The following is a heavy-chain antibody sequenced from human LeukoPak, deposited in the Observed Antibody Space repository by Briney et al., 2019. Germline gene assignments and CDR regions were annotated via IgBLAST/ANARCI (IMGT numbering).Heavy chain of an antibody. CDR3: ARDRVTVTLSYFDY. CDR2: ISSSSSYI. CDR1: GFTFSSYS. D-gene: IGHD4-17*01. V-gene: IGHV3-21*01. J-gene: IGHJ4*02. Sequence: KPGGSLRLSCAASGFTFSSYSMNWVRQAPGKGLEWVSSISSSSSYIYYADSVKGRFTISRDNAKNSLYLQMNSLRAEDTAVYYCARDRVTVTLSYFDYWGQGTLVTVSS.